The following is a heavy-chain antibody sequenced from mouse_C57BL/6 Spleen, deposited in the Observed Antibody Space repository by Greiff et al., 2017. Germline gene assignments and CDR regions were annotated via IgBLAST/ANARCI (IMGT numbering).Heavy chain of an antibody. V-gene: IGHV5-17*01. Sequence: EVKLVESGGGRVKPLGSLKLSCAASGFTFSDYGMRWVRQAPEKGLEWVAYISSGRSTIYFADTVKGRFTISSDNAKNTLFLQVTSLRCEDTAMDDCASLNSDAMDYCGEGTSFTVSS. CDR1: GFTFSDYG. CDR2: ISSGRSTI. D-gene: IGHD6-1*01. J-gene: IGHJ4*01. CDR3: ASLNSDAMDY.